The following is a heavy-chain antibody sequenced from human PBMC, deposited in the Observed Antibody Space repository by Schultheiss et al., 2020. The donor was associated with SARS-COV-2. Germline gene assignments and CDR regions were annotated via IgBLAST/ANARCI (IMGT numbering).Heavy chain of an antibody. Sequence: SVKVYCKASGGTFSSYAISWVRQAPGQGLEWMGGIIPIFGTANYAQKFQGRVTITADESTSTAYMELSSLRSEDTAVYYCAAGLSYYYGSGSYWPDVWGHCSTFIVSS. CDR3: AAGLSYYYGSGSYWPDV. V-gene: IGHV1-69*13. D-gene: IGHD3-10*01. CDR1: GGTFSSYA. CDR2: IIPIFGTA. J-gene: IGHJ6*01.